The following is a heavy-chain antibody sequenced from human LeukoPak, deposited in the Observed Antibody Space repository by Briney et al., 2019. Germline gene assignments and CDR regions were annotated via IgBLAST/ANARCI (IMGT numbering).Heavy chain of an antibody. D-gene: IGHD3-3*01. J-gene: IGHJ2*01. CDR2: ISGSGGST. CDR3: ARGDYITIFGVAPGYFDL. Sequence: GGSLRLSCAASGFTFSIYAMSWVRQAPGKGLEWVSAISGSGGSTYYADSVKGRFTISRDNSKNSLYVHMNSLRAEDTAVYYCARGDYITIFGVAPGYFDLWGRGTLVTVSS. V-gene: IGHV3-23*01. CDR1: GFTFSIYA.